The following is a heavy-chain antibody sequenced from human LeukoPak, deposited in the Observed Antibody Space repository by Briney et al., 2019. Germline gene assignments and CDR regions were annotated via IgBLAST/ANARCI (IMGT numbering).Heavy chain of an antibody. Sequence: GGSLRLSCAASGFTFRSYGMHWVRQAAGKALEWVAVIWHDGKNKYYADSVKGRFTISRDNSKNTLYLQMDSLRAEDTAVYYCARDRGSNDPIDYWGQGTLVTVSS. CDR1: GFTFRSYG. J-gene: IGHJ4*02. V-gene: IGHV3-33*01. CDR2: IWHDGKNK. D-gene: IGHD2-15*01. CDR3: ARDRGSNDPIDY.